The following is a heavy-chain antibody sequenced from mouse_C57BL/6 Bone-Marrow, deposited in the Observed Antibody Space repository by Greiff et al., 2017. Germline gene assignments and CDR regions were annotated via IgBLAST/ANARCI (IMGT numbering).Heavy chain of an antibody. CDR3: ARDYGSSYWYFDV. CDR1: GYTFTSYD. J-gene: IGHJ1*03. V-gene: IGHV1-85*01. CDR2: IYPRDGST. Sequence: VQLQESGPELVKPGASVKLSCKASGYTFTSYDINWVKQRPGQGLDWIGWIYPRDGSTKYNEKFKGKATLTLDKSSSTSYMELHSLTSEDSAVYFCARDYGSSYWYFDVWGTGTTVTVSS. D-gene: IGHD1-1*01.